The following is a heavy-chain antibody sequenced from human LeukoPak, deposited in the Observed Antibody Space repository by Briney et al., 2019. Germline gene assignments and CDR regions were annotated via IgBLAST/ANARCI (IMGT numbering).Heavy chain of an antibody. CDR3: ARDRAVRYFDY. CDR1: GFTFSSYG. J-gene: IGHJ4*02. CDR2: IWYDGTKK. Sequence: GGSLRLSCAASGFTFSSYGMHWVRQAPGKGLEWVALIWYDGTKKYYADSVKGRLTISRDNSKNTLYLEMNSLRAEDTAVYYCARDRAVRYFDYWGQGTLVTVSS. V-gene: IGHV3-33*08. D-gene: IGHD3-16*02.